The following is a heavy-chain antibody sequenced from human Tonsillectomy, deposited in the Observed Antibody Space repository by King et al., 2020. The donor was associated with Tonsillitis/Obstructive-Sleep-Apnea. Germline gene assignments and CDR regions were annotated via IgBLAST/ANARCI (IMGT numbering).Heavy chain of an antibody. V-gene: IGHV4-59*01. CDR1: GGSISSYY. D-gene: IGHD3-16*01. CDR2: IYYSGST. J-gene: IGHJ6*03. CDR3: VRMGYYYYYMDV. Sequence: VQLQESGPGLVKPSETLSLTCTVSGGSISSYYWSWIRQPPGKGLEWIGYIYYSGSTNYNPSLKSRVTISVDTSKNQFSLKLSSVTAADTAVYYCVRMGYYYYYMDVWGEGTTVTVSS.